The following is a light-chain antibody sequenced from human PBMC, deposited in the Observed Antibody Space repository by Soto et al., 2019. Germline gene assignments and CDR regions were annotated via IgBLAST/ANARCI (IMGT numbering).Light chain of an antibody. CDR2: GAS. V-gene: IGKV3-20*01. Sequence: EIVLTQSPGTLSLSPGERATLSCRASQSVSSSYLGWYQQHPGQAPRLLIYGASSRATGIPDRFSGSGSGTDFTLTISRLEPEDFAVDYCQQYGSSSALTFGGGTKVEIK. CDR1: QSVSSSY. CDR3: QQYGSSSALT. J-gene: IGKJ4*01.